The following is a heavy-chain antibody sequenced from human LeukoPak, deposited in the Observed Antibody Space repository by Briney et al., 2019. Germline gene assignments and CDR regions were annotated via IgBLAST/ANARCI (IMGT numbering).Heavy chain of an antibody. CDR2: IYHSGST. D-gene: IGHD2-2*01. CDR1: GGSISSSNW. Sequence: SETLSLTCAVSGGSISSSNWWSWVRQPPGKGLEWIGEIYHSGSTNYNPSLKSRVTISVDKSKNQFSLKLSSVTAADTAVYYCASQKGLVVPAVPLDYWGQGTLVTVSS. V-gene: IGHV4-4*02. J-gene: IGHJ4*02. CDR3: ASQKGLVVPAVPLDY.